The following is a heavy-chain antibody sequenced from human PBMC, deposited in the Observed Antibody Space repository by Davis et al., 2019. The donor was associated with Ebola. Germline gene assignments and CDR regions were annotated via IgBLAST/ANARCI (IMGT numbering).Heavy chain of an antibody. Sequence: SETLSLTCTVSGGSVSSGSYYWSWIRQPPGKGLEWIGYVYYSGSTNYNPSHKSRVTISVDSSKNQFSLKLSSVTAADTAVYYCARGWDSSGWKDWGQGTLVTVSS. J-gene: IGHJ4*02. CDR2: VYYSGST. CDR1: GGSVSSGSYY. D-gene: IGHD6-19*01. V-gene: IGHV4-61*01. CDR3: ARGWDSSGWKD.